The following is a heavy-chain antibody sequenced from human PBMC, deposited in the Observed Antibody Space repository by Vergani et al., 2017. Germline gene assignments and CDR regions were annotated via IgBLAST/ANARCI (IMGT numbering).Heavy chain of an antibody. D-gene: IGHD3-10*01. CDR3: AKASKWFGELYTDY. Sequence: QLVESGGGWVQPGGSLRLSCVVSGFDFSSYIMNWVRQAPGKGLEWVSFVSTGTKSQSYAESVKGRFTISRDSAKNSLYLQMDSLRAEDTAVYYCAKASKWFGELYTDYWGQGTLVTVSS. J-gene: IGHJ4*02. V-gene: IGHV3-48*01. CDR1: GFDFSSYI. CDR2: VSTGTKSQ.